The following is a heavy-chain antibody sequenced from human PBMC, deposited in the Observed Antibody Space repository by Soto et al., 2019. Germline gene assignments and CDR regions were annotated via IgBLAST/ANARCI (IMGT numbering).Heavy chain of an antibody. CDR3: ARHPWLGSGYDYYSHDAFDI. V-gene: IGHV4-59*08. Sequence: SETLSLTCTVSGGSISSYYWSWIRQPPGKGLEWIGYIYYSGSTNYNPSLKSRVTISVDTSKNQFSLKLSSVTAADTAVYYCARHPWLGSGYDYYSHDAFDIWGQGTMVTVSS. CDR2: IYYSGST. D-gene: IGHD5-12*01. J-gene: IGHJ3*02. CDR1: GGSISSYY.